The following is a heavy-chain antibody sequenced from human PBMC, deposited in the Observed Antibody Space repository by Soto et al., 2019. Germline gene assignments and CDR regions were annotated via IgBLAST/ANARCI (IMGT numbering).Heavy chain of an antibody. CDR2: IYYSGST. V-gene: IGHV4-31*03. CDR1: GCSISSGGYY. D-gene: IGHD3-3*01. Sequence: SETLSLTCTFSGCSISSGGYYWSWIRQHAGKGLEWIGYIYYSGSTYYNPSLKSRVTISVDTSKNQFSLKLSSVTAADTAVYYCARETKVRFLERSFDYWGQGTLVTVSS. J-gene: IGHJ4*02. CDR3: ARETKVRFLERSFDY.